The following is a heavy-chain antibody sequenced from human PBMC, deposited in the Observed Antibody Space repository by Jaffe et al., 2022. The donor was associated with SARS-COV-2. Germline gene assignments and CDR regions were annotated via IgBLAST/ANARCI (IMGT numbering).Heavy chain of an antibody. CDR2: ISSSSSYI. D-gene: IGHD2-8*01. V-gene: IGHV3-21*01. Sequence: EVQLVESGGGLVKPGGSLRLSCAASGFTFSSYSMNWVRQAPGKGLEWVSSISSSSSYIYYADSVKGRFTISRDNAKNSLYLQMNSLRAEDTAVYYCARDGGADCTNGVCYYYYGMDVWGQGTTVTVSS. CDR3: ARDGGADCTNGVCYYYYGMDV. CDR1: GFTFSSYS. J-gene: IGHJ6*02.